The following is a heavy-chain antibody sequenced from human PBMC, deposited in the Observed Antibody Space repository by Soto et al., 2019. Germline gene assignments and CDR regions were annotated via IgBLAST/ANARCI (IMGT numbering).Heavy chain of an antibody. CDR3: VRDLAHGYTGNV. CDR1: GAVVTSGENY. Sequence: SETLSLTCSVSGAVVTSGENYWSWVRQPPGKGLEWLGYIYDSGVTSYTPALKSRVTLSLDRPNNQVSLKLRSVTAADTAVYFCVRDLAHGYTGNVWGHGXLVTV. V-gene: IGHV4-30-4*08. D-gene: IGHD5-18*01. CDR2: IYDSGVT. J-gene: IGHJ3*01.